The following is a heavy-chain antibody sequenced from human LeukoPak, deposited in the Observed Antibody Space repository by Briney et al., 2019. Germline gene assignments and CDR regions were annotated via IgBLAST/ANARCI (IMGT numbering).Heavy chain of an antibody. CDR3: ARDSWFGELQGDWFDP. D-gene: IGHD3-10*01. Sequence: PGGSLRLSCAASGFSFSDYAMNWVRQAPGKGLEWVSYISSSGSTIYYADSVKGRFTISRDNAKNSLYLQMNSLRAEDTAVYYCARDSWFGELQGDWFDPWGQGTLVTVSS. V-gene: IGHV3-48*03. CDR1: GFSFSDYA. CDR2: ISSSGSTI. J-gene: IGHJ5*02.